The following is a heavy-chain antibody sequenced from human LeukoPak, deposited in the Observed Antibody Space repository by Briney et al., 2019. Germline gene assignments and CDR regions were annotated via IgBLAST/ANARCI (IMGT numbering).Heavy chain of an antibody. CDR1: GFTFSIYW. CDR3: AKVTRHFDWPPSPFDY. CDR2: INSDGSST. J-gene: IGHJ4*02. D-gene: IGHD3-9*01. Sequence: QPGGSLRLSCAASGFTFSIYWVHWVRQAPGKGLVWVSRINSDGSSTNYADSVKGRFTISRDNAKNTLYLQMNSLRAEDTAVYYCAKVTRHFDWPPSPFDYWGQGTLVTVSS. V-gene: IGHV3-74*01.